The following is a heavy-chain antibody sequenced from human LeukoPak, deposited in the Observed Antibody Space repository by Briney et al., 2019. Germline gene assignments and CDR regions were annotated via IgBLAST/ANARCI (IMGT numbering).Heavy chain of an antibody. D-gene: IGHD6-13*01. CDR2: VKQDGSEK. CDR3: ARHLKQLVRGAAAFDI. J-gene: IGHJ3*02. V-gene: IGHV3-7*01. Sequence: PGGSLRLSCAASGFTFSSYWMSWVRQAPGKGLEWVANVKQDGSEKYYVDSVKGRFTVSRDNAKNSLYLQMNSLRAEDTAVYYCARHLKQLVRGAAAFDIWGQGTMVTASS. CDR1: GFTFSSYW.